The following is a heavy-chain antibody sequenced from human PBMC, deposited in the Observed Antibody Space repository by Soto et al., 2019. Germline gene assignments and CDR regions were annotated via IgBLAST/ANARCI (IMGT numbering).Heavy chain of an antibody. CDR2: INPYNGNT. CDR3: ARSPRISRAGDV. Sequence: VQMEQSGAEVRRPGASVNVSCKASGYSFISHGISWVRQAPGQGLEWMGWINPYNGNTNYAQKFQDRVTLTTDKTTTTAYMELRRLRADDTALYYCARSPRISRAGDVWGKGAAVVVSS. V-gene: IGHV1-18*01. CDR1: GYSFISHG. J-gene: IGHJ6*03.